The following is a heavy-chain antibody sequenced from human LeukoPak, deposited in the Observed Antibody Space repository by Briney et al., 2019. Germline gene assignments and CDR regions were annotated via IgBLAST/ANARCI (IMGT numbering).Heavy chain of an antibody. V-gene: IGHV3-53*01. CDR1: GLTVSSNY. CDR3: ARDSFGRYGCSGSYFLD. CDR2: IYSSGRT. D-gene: IGHD1-26*01. J-gene: IGHJ4*02. Sequence: GGSLRLSCAVSGLTVSSNYMSWVRQPPGRGLEWVSFIYSSGRTNFAGSVKGRFTMSRDNSKNTLYLQMNSLRAEDTAVYYCARDSFGRYGCSGSYFLDWGQGTLVTVSS.